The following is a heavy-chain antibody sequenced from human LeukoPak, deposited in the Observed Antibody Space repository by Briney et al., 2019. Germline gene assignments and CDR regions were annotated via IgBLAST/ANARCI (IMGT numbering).Heavy chain of an antibody. D-gene: IGHD2-15*01. J-gene: IGHJ4*02. Sequence: ASVKVSCKASGYTFTVYYMHWVREAPGQGREWMGWINPNSGGTNYAQKFQGRVTMTRDTSISTAYMELSRLRSDDTAVYYCARTATVVVVAGDFDYWGQGALVTVSS. CDR1: GYTFTVYY. CDR3: ARTATVVVVAGDFDY. V-gene: IGHV1-2*02. CDR2: INPNSGGT.